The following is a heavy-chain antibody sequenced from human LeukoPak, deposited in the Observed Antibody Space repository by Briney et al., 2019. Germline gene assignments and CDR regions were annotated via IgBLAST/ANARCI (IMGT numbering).Heavy chain of an antibody. CDR2: IYSDGRT. Sequence: GGSLRLSCAASGFTFSSYEMNWVRQAPGKGLEWVSLIYSDGRTYYADSVKGRCTISRDNSKNTLYLQMNSLRAEDTAIYYCAKWLRVATTFFDYWGQGTLVTVSS. V-gene: IGHV3-53*01. CDR3: AKWLRVATTFFDY. D-gene: IGHD5-24*01. J-gene: IGHJ4*02. CDR1: GFTFSSYE.